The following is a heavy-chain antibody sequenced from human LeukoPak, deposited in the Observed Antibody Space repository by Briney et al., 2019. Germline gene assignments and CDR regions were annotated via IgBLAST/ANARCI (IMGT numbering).Heavy chain of an antibody. V-gene: IGHV3-66*03. J-gene: IGHJ4*02. CDR3: AREGIAAAGRQFDY. D-gene: IGHD6-13*01. CDR1: GFTVSSNY. CDR2: IYSSGTT. Sequence: GGSLRLSCAASGFTVSSNYMYWVRQAPGKGLEWVAVIYSSGTTFYADSVKSRFTISRDNSRNTLYLQMSSLRAEDTAVYYCAREGIAAAGRQFDYWGEGTLVSVSS.